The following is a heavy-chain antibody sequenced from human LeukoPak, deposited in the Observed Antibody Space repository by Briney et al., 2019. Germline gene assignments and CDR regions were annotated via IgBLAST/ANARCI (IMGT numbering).Heavy chain of an antibody. D-gene: IGHD2-2*01. V-gene: IGHV4-59*08. CDR1: GDSISTYD. J-gene: IGHJ4*02. CDR2: LYFTGST. Sequence: SETLSLTCTVSGDSISTYDWCWIRHPPGQGLEWVWYLYFTGSTTYYPSLTSRVTISVARSKNQFSRKVSSVPAADPAVNYCEGGPTSSFDYWGQGTLVTVSS. CDR3: EGGPTSSFDY.